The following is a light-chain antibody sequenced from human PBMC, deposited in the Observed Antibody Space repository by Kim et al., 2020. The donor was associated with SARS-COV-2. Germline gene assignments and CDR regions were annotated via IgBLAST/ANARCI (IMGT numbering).Light chain of an antibody. Sequence: SYELTQPPSASVAPGKTARITSGGNNIGSKSVHWYQQKPGQAPVLVIYYDSDRPSGIPERFSGSNSGNTATLTIRRVEAGDEADYYCQVWDSSSDHVVFGGGTQLTVL. J-gene: IGLJ2*01. CDR3: QVWDSSSDHVV. CDR1: NIGSKS. V-gene: IGLV3-21*04. CDR2: YDS.